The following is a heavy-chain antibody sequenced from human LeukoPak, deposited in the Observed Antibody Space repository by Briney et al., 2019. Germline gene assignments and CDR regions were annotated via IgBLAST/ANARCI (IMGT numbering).Heavy chain of an antibody. CDR3: ARDLGVCSGGTCYPVYDY. CDR2: IKEDGSEK. CDR1: GIIVSRYW. V-gene: IGHV3-7*01. J-gene: IGHJ4*02. Sequence: GGSLRLSCAASGIIVSRYWMTWVRQAPGKGLEWAADIKEDGSEKHYVDSVKGRFTISRDNAENSLYLQMNSLRAEDTAIYYCARDLGVCSGGTCYPVYDYWGQGIPVTVSS. D-gene: IGHD2-15*01.